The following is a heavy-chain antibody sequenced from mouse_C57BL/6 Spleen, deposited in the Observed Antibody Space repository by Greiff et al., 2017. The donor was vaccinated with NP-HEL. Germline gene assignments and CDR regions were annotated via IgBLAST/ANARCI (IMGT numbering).Heavy chain of an antibody. D-gene: IGHD2-5*01. Sequence: EVQLQQSGPELVKPGASVKIPCKASGYTFTDYNMDWVKQSHGKSLEWIGDINPNNGGTIYNQQFTGKATLTVDKSSSTAYMELRSLTSEDTAVYYCARKMSYYSNSAWFAYWGQGTLVTVSA. CDR1: GYTFTDYN. CDR3: ARKMSYYSNSAWFAY. CDR2: INPNNGGT. V-gene: IGHV1-18*01. J-gene: IGHJ3*01.